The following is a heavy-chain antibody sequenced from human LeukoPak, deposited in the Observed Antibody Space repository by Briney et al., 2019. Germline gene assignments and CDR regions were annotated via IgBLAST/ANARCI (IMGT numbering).Heavy chain of an antibody. V-gene: IGHV4-39*07. Sequence: SETLSLTCTVSGGSIRSSYYYWGWIRQPPGKGLEWIGEINHSGSTNYNPSLKSRVTISVDTSKNQFSLKLSSVTAADTAVYYCASRAVAGTSPDFDYWGQGTLVTVSS. CDR1: GGSIRSSYYY. CDR3: ASRAVAGTSPDFDY. J-gene: IGHJ4*02. D-gene: IGHD6-19*01. CDR2: INHSGST.